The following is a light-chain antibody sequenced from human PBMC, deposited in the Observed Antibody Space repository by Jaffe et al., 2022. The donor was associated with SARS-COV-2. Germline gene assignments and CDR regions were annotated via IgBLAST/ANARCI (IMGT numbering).Light chain of an antibody. CDR3: QQYGPYPWA. V-gene: IGKV1-5*03. CDR2: KTS. CDR1: QTTTNS. J-gene: IGKJ1*01. Sequence: DIQMTQSPSTLSASVGDTVTITCRASQTTTNSLAWFQRKPGKAPKLLIYKTSVLETGVPSRFSGSGSGTEFALTITTLQPDDFATYYCQQYGPYPWAFGQGTKVEIK.